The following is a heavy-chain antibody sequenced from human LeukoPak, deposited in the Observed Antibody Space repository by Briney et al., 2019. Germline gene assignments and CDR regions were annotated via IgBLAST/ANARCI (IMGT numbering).Heavy chain of an antibody. V-gene: IGHV3-21*06. CDR3: ARSIVGVVSQPRNFDY. D-gene: IGHD2-15*01. CDR2: ISSSSSYI. Sequence: PGGSLRLSCAASGFTFSSYTMNWVRQAPGKGLEWVSSISSSSSYIYYADSVKGRFTISRDNAKNSLDLQMNSLRAEDTAVYYCARSIVGVVSQPRNFDYWGQGTLVTVSS. J-gene: IGHJ4*02. CDR1: GFTFSSYT.